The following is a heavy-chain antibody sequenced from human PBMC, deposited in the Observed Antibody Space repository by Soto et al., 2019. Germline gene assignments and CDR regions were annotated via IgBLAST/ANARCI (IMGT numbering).Heavy chain of an antibody. V-gene: IGHV4-34*01. Sequence: QVQLQQWGAGLLKPSETLSLTCAVYGGSFSGYYWSWIRQPPGKGLEWIGEINHSGTTNYNPSLKSRATISVEPSKNQFSLKLSSVTAPAPAGYYGARVDAYWGKGTLSPSPQ. CDR3: ARVDAY. CDR2: INHSGTT. CDR1: GGSFSGYY. J-gene: IGHJ4*02. D-gene: IGHD5-12*01.